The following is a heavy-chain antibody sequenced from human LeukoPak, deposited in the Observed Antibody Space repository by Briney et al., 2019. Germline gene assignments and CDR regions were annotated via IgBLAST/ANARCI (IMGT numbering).Heavy chain of an antibody. CDR1: GFRFSSYD. CDR2: LTRTSSAT. Sequence: GGSLRLSCVGSGFRFSSYDMNWVRQAPGRGLEWLSYLTRTSSATWYADSVKGRFTIFRDNAESSLYLQMNSLRVEDTAVYYCATGGSEYRSDWFDSWGQGTLVNVAS. V-gene: IGHV3-48*01. J-gene: IGHJ5*01. CDR3: ATGGSEYRSDWFDS. D-gene: IGHD5-18*01.